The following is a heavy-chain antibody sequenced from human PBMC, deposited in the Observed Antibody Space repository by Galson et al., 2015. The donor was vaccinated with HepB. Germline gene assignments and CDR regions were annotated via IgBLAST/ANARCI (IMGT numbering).Heavy chain of an antibody. D-gene: IGHD3-22*01. Sequence: SLRLSCAASGFTFSSYSMNWVRQAPGKGLEWVSSISSSSSYIYYADSVKGRFTISRDNAKNSLYLQMNSLRAEDTAVYYCAREDDGYRSTVVITPLDYWGQGTLVTVSS. V-gene: IGHV3-21*01. CDR1: GFTFSSYS. CDR2: ISSSSSYI. CDR3: AREDDGYRSTVVITPLDY. J-gene: IGHJ4*02.